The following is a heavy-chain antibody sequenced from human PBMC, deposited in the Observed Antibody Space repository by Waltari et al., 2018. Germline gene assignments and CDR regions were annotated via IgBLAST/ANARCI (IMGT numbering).Heavy chain of an antibody. CDR2: IIPILGIA. V-gene: IGHV1-69*10. CDR1: GGTFSSYA. Sequence: QVQLVQSGAEVKKPGSSVKVSCKASGGTFSSYAISWVRQAAGQCLEGIGGIIPILGIANSAQKFHGRVTITADKSTSTAYMELSSLRSEDTAVYYCARVGHDPYYYMDVWGKGTTVTVSS. J-gene: IGHJ6*03. D-gene: IGHD5-12*01. CDR3: ARVGHDPYYYMDV.